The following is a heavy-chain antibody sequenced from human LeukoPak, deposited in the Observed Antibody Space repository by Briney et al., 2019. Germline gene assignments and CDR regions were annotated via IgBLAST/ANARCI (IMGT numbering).Heavy chain of an antibody. V-gene: IGHV1-3*01. Sequence: ASVKVSCKASGYTFTTYAMHWVRQAPGQRLEWMGWINGGNGNTKYSQKFQGRVTISRDTSASTAYMELSSLRSEDTAVYYCARDIPHYDSSGYYTGDYWGQGTLVTVSS. CDR1: GYTFTTYA. J-gene: IGHJ4*02. CDR2: INGGNGNT. D-gene: IGHD3-22*01. CDR3: ARDIPHYDSSGYYTGDY.